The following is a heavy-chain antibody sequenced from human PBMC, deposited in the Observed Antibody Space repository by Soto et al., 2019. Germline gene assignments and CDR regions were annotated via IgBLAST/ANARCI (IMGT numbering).Heavy chain of an antibody. D-gene: IGHD6-6*01. V-gene: IGHV1-2*04. J-gene: IGHJ6*02. CDR3: ARAPLRTRPDYYYGMDV. CDR2: IKPNSGGT. CDR1: GYTFTGYY. Sequence: VQLVQSGAEVKKPGASVKVSCKASGYTFTGYYMHWVRQAPGQGLEWMGWIKPNSGGTNYEQKFQGWVTMTRDTSISKAYMELSRLVSDDTAVYYCARAPLRTRPDYYYGMDVWGQGPTVTASS.